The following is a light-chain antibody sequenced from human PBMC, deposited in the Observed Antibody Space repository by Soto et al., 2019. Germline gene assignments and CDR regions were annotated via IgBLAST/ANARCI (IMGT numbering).Light chain of an antibody. CDR3: FHIYMGNTLK. Sequence: VMTQSPATLSASPGDSVALSCRSSQNVSDNLAWYQQKPGQAPRLLIYDSSARASDVPVRFSGGGTAAEFTLTSSSQLTKASVVSICFHIYMGNTLKFGQG. CDR2: DSS. J-gene: IGKJ1*01. CDR1: QNVSDN. V-gene: IGKV3D-15*01.